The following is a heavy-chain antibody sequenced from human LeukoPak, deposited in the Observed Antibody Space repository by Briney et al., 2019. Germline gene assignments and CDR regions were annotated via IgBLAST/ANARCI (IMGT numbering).Heavy chain of an antibody. CDR3: AKDERIAAAGTWDY. Sequence: VISYDGSNKYYADSVKGRFTISRDNSKNTLYLQMNSLRAEDTAVYYCAKDERIAAAGTWDYWGQGTLVTVSS. CDR2: ISYDGSNK. J-gene: IGHJ4*02. D-gene: IGHD6-13*01. V-gene: IGHV3-30*18.